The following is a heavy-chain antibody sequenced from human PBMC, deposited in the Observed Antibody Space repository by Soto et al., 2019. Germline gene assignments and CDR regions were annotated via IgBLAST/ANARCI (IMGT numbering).Heavy chain of an antibody. CDR2: ISISSSTI. Sequence: EVQLVESGGGLVQPGGSLRLSCAASGFTFSSYSMIWVRQAPGKGLEWVSYISISSSTIYYADSVKGRFPISRDNAKNSLYLQMNSLRDEDTAVYYCTRDPYGMDVWGQGTTVTLSS. CDR3: TRDPYGMDV. CDR1: GFTFSSYS. J-gene: IGHJ6*02. V-gene: IGHV3-48*02.